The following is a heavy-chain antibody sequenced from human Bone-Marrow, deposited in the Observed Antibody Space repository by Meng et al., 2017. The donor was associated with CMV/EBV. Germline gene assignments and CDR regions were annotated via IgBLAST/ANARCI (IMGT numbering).Heavy chain of an antibody. J-gene: IGHJ4*02. Sequence: GESLKISCGGSGFSFSSYTMHWVRQAPGKGLEWVAGISYDGSETHYVDSVRGRFTISRDNSKNTVYLQMNRLRPEDTAVFYCARDQYSSGWFPYWGQGTLVTVSS. CDR2: ISYDGSET. V-gene: IGHV3-30*04. CDR3: ARDQYSSGWFPY. CDR1: GFSFSSYT. D-gene: IGHD6-19*01.